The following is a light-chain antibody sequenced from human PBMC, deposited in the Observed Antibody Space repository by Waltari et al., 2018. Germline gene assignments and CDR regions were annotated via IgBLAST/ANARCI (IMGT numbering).Light chain of an antibody. CDR3: QQHGTLPAT. Sequence: EIVLTQSPGTASLSPGERVTLSCRASQSVGSSSLAWYQQKPGQAPRLVIYRASRRDTGIPDRFSGSGSGTDFSLTISRLEPEDFAVYYCQQHGTLPATFGQGTKVEIK. V-gene: IGKV3-20*01. CDR1: QSVGSSS. CDR2: RAS. J-gene: IGKJ1*01.